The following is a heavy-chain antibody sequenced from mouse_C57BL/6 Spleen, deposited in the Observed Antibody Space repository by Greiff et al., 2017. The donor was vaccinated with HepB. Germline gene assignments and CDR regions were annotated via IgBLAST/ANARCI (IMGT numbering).Heavy chain of an antibody. CDR1: GYSITSGYY. J-gene: IGHJ4*01. V-gene: IGHV3-6*01. CDR3: ARDAMDY. Sequence: VQLQQSGPGLVKPSQSLSLTCSVTGYSITSGYYWNWIRQFPGNKLEWMGYISYDGSNNYNPSLKNRSSITRDTSKNQFFLKLNSVTTEDTATYYCARDAMDYWGQGTSVTVSS. CDR2: ISYDGSN.